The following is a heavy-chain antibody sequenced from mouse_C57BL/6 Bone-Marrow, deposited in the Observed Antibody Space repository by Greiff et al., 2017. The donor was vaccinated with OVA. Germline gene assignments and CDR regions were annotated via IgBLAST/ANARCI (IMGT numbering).Heavy chain of an antibody. CDR1: GFTFSSYA. CDR2: ISDGGSYT. D-gene: IGHD1-1*01. J-gene: IGHJ1*03. CDR3: ARDASSITTVVREYFDV. Sequence: EVMLVESGGGLVKPGGSLKLSCAASGFTFSSYAMSWVRQTPEKRLEWVATISDGGSYTYYPDNVKGRFTISRDNAKNNLYLQMSHLKSEDTAMYYCARDASSITTVVREYFDVWGTGTTVTVSS. V-gene: IGHV5-4*01.